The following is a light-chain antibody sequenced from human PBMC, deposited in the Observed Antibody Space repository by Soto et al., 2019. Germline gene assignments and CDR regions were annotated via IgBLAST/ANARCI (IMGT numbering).Light chain of an antibody. CDR1: QTISSW. CDR2: DAS. V-gene: IGKV1-5*01. CDR3: QQYNSYWS. J-gene: IGKJ1*01. Sequence: DIQMTQSPSTLSGSVGDRVTITCRASQTISSWLAWYQQKPGKAPKLLIYDASTLESGVPSRFSGSVSGTDFTLTISSLQPDDFATYYCQQYNSYWSFGQGTKVDIK.